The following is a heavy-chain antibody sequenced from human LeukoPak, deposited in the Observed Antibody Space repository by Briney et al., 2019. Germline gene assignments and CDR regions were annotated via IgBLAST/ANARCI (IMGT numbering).Heavy chain of an antibody. Sequence: GGSLRLSCTASGFTFSRHWISWVRQTPGKGLEWVANIKEDGSEQYYVDSVKGRFTMSRDNAKSSLYLQMNSLRAEDTALYYCAKAAAGDWFDPWGQGTLVTVSS. D-gene: IGHD6-25*01. CDR1: GFTFSRHW. J-gene: IGHJ5*02. CDR3: AKAAAGDWFDP. V-gene: IGHV3-7*03. CDR2: IKEDGSEQ.